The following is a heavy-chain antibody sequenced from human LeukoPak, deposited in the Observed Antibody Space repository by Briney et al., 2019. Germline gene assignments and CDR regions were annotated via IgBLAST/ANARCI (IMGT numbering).Heavy chain of an antibody. CDR1: GFTFSSYA. J-gene: IGHJ5*02. Sequence: GGSLRLSCAPSGFTFSSYAKGWVRQAPGKGLKWVSSISGNGGRTYYEDSVKGRLTVSRDNSKNTLYLQMNSLRAEDTAVYYCAKGPYSDSSEWFDPWGQGTLVTVSS. CDR3: AKGPYSDSSEWFDP. D-gene: IGHD6-6*01. V-gene: IGHV3-23*01. CDR2: ISGNGGRT.